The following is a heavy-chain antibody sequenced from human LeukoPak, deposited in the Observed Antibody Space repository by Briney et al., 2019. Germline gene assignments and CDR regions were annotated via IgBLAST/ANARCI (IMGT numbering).Heavy chain of an antibody. CDR1: GFTFSSYS. CDR2: ISSSSSYI. J-gene: IGHJ4*02. V-gene: IGHV3-21*01. Sequence: GGSLRLSCAASGFTFSSYSMNWVRQAPGKGLEWVSSISSSSSYIYYADSVKGRFTISRDNAKNSLYLQMNSLRAEDTAVYYCARSPRSMVRGVITHDYWGQGTLVTVSS. D-gene: IGHD3-10*01. CDR3: ARSPRSMVRGVITHDY.